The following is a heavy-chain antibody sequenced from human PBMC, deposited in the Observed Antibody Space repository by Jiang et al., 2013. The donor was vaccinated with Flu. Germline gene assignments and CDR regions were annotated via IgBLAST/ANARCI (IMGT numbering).Heavy chain of an antibody. Sequence: VQLVESGGGVVQPGTSLRLSCVASGFPLSSNGMHWVRQAPGQGLQWVSIIWYDGSNKNYADSVKGRFTISRDNSQNTLYLQMNNLRAEDTAVYYCVRGGTDRMVDIDYWGQGTLVTVSS. CDR2: IWYDGSNK. CDR3: VRGGTDRMVDIDY. J-gene: IGHJ4*02. V-gene: IGHV3-33*01. D-gene: IGHD2-8*01. CDR1: GFPLSSNG.